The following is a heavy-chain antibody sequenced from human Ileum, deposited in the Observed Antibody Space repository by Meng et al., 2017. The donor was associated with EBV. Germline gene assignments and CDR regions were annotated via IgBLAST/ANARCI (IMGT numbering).Heavy chain of an antibody. Sequence: LHEPGPGLVKPSETLSLTCPFSGDPISSSRSSLCWIRHPPGKGLELIGGIYYSGRTYPNPSLKSRVTISVDTSKNQFSLKLSSVTAADTAVYYCARPIAAACWFDPWGQGTLVTVSS. CDR2: IYYSGRT. CDR1: GDPISSSRSS. V-gene: IGHV4-39*01. D-gene: IGHD6-13*01. J-gene: IGHJ5*02. CDR3: ARPIAAACWFDP.